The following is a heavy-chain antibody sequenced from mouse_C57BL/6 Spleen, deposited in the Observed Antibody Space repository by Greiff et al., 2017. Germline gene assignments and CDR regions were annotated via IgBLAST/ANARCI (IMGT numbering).Heavy chain of an antibody. CDR1: GYTFTDYE. V-gene: IGHV1-15*01. J-gene: IGHJ4*01. CDR2: IDPETGGT. Sequence: VQLQQSGAELVRPGASVTLSCTASGYTFTDYEMHWVQQTPVHGLEWIGAIDPETGGTAYTQKFKGKAILTADKSSSTAYMELRSLTSEDSAVYYCTKCQFITTVVAADYYAMDYWGQGTSVTVSS. CDR3: TKCQFITTVVAADYYAMDY. D-gene: IGHD1-1*01.